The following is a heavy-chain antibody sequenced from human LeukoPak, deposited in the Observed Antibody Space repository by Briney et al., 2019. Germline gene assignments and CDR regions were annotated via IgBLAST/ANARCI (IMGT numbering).Heavy chain of an antibody. D-gene: IGHD6-13*01. CDR1: GYTFTSYG. J-gene: IGHJ3*02. Sequence: GASVKVSCKASGYTFTSYGISWVRQAPGQGLEWMGWISAYNGNTNYAQKLQGRVTMTTDTSTSTAYMELRSLRSDDTAVYYCARDPRYSSSWYVKAFDIWGQGTMVTVSS. CDR3: ARDPRYSSSWYVKAFDI. V-gene: IGHV1-18*01. CDR2: ISAYNGNT.